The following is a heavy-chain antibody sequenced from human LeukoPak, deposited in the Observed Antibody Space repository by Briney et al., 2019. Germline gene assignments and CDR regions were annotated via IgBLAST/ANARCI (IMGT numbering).Heavy chain of an antibody. CDR3: ARDRLYCSSSSCYAGDFDY. J-gene: IGHJ4*02. D-gene: IGHD2-2*01. CDR1: GYTFTSYG. CDR2: ISAYNGNT. Sequence: ASVKVSCKASGYTFTSYGISWVRQAPGQGLEWMGWISAYNGNTNYAQKLQGRVTMTTDISTSTAYMELRSLRSDDTAVYYCARDRLYCSSSSCYAGDFDYWGQGTLVTVSS. V-gene: IGHV1-18*01.